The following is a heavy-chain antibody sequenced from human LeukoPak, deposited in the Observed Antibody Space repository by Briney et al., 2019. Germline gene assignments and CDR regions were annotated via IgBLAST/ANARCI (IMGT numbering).Heavy chain of an antibody. CDR3: ARVVDHDYGDYYLDY. CDR2: ISSSGSTI. V-gene: IGHV3-48*03. CDR1: GFTFSSYE. Sequence: GGSLRLSCAASGFTFSSYEMNWVRQAPGKGLEWVSYISSSGSTIYYADSVKGRFTISRDNSKNTLYLQMNSLRAEDTAVYYCARVVDHDYGDYYLDYWGQGTLVTVSS. J-gene: IGHJ4*02. D-gene: IGHD4-17*01.